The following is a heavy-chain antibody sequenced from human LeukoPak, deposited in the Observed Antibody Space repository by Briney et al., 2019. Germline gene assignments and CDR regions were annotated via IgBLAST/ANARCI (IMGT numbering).Heavy chain of an antibody. CDR1: GYTFNNYV. D-gene: IGHD1-26*01. V-gene: IGHV1-18*01. CDR3: AREDKFVNGSYYQASDC. CDR2: ISAYRGDK. Sequence: ASQTLSCKPSGYTFNNYVVSWLRPAPGQGLDCMGWISAYRGDKKCSRDFQGRLTMTADTSTSTAFMELSNLRSEDTEVYYCAREDKFVNGSYYQASDCWGQGTLVTVSS. J-gene: IGHJ4*02.